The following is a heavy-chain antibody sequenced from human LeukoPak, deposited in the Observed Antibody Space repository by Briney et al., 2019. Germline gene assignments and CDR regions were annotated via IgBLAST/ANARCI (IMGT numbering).Heavy chain of an antibody. V-gene: IGHV4-59*12. D-gene: IGHD5-18*01. Sequence: SETLSLTCTVSGGSISSYYWSWIRQPPGKGLEWIGYIYYSGSTNYNPSLKSRVTISVDTSKNQFSLKLSSVTAADTAVYYCAREIRDTAMVDWGQGTLVTVSS. CDR1: GGSISSYY. CDR2: IYYSGST. J-gene: IGHJ4*02. CDR3: AREIRDTAMVD.